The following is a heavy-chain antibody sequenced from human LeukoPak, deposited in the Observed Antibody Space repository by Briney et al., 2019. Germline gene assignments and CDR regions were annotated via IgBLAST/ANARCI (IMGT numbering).Heavy chain of an antibody. CDR1: GGSISSSSYY. J-gene: IGHJ5*02. Sequence: PSETLSLTCTVSGGSISSSSYYWGWIRQPPGKGLEWIGSIYYSGSTYYNPSLKSRVTISVDTSKNQFSLELSSVTAADTAVYYCARMYSSSSIWFDPWGQGTLVTVSS. V-gene: IGHV4-39*07. CDR2: IYYSGST. D-gene: IGHD6-6*01. CDR3: ARMYSSSSIWFDP.